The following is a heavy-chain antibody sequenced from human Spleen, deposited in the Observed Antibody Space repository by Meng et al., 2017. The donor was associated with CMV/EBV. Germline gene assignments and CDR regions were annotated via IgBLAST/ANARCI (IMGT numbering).Heavy chain of an antibody. CDR3: AREKVGYFDL. CDR2: IYYRGRT. CDR1: GGSVSSGNNY. J-gene: IGHJ2*01. Sequence: VYWRVSGTGLCRPSQLCSPPCTGSGGSVSSGNNYWIWIRQPPGKGLEWIGYIYYRGRTYYNPSLESRVTMSVDTSKNQFSLKLSSVTAADTAVYYCAREKVGYFDLWGRGTLVTVSS. V-gene: IGHV4-30-4*01.